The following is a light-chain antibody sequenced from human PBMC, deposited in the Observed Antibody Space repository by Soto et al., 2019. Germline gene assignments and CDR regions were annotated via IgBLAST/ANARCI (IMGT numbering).Light chain of an antibody. CDR3: QRYGISTGT. V-gene: IGKV1-5*01. CDR2: YTS. CDR1: QSIGVW. J-gene: IGKJ1*01. Sequence: DIQLTQSPSTLSSSVVDRVTITCRASQSIGVWLAWYQQKPGRAPKLLIYYTSTLQRGVPSRFSGSGSGTEFSLTIRSLQPEDFATYACQRYGISTGTLGQGTKVDIK.